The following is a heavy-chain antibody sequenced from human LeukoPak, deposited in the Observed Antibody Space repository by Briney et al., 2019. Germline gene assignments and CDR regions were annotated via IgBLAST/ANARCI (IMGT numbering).Heavy chain of an antibody. CDR3: ARDSDSGFQ. CDR1: GGSFSFYF. J-gene: IGHJ4*02. D-gene: IGHD3-16*01. CDR2: IDNRGST. Sequence: SSETLSLTCTVSGGSFSFYFWHWIRQPPGEGLDWIGEIDNRGSTQYKPSLRSRGIISIDTSGNHFPLKLTSVTAADTAVYFCARDSDSGFQWGQGMLVTVSS. V-gene: IGHV4-34*01.